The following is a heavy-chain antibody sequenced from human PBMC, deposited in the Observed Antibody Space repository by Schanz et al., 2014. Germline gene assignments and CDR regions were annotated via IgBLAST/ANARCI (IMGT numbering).Heavy chain of an antibody. CDR2: ISASGGST. D-gene: IGHD3-10*01. V-gene: IGHV3-23*01. J-gene: IGHJ4*02. CDR3: ARLPVGYGSGIWDV. CDR1: GFTFSSYA. Sequence: EGQLLESGGGLIQPGGSLRLSCAASGFTFSSYAMSWVRQAPGKGLEWVSTISASGGSTYYADSVKGRFTISRDNSKNILYLQMNSLRAEDTAVYYCARLPVGYGSGIWDVWGQGTLVTVSS.